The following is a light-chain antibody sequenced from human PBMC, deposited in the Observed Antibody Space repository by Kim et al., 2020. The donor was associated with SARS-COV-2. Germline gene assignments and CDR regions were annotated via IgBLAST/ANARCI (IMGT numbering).Light chain of an antibody. CDR1: SGNSSYA. Sequence: VKLTCTLSSGNSSYAIAWHQQQPEKGPRYLMKLNSDGSHSKGDGIPDRFSGSSSGAERYLTISSLQSEDEADYYCQTWGTGIQGVFGGGTKLTVL. CDR3: QTWGTGIQGV. V-gene: IGLV4-69*01. CDR2: LNSDGSH. J-gene: IGLJ2*01.